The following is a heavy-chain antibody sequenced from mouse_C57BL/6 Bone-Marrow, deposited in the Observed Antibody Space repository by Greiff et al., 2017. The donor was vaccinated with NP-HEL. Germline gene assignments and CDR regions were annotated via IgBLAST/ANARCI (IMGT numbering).Heavy chain of an antibody. CDR3: AREGGLGYYGSRAYFDV. J-gene: IGHJ1*03. D-gene: IGHD1-1*01. Sequence: VQLQQSGPELVKPGASVKMSCKASGYTFTDYNMHWVKQSHGKSLEWIGYINPNNGGTSYNQKFKGKATLTVNKSSSTAYMELRSLTSEDSAVYYCAREGGLGYYGSRAYFDVWGTGTTVTVSS. V-gene: IGHV1-22*01. CDR2: INPNNGGT. CDR1: GYTFTDYN.